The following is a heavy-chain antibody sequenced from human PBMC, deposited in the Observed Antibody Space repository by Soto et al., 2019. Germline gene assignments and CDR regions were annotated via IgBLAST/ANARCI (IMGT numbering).Heavy chain of an antibody. V-gene: IGHV1-18*01. CDR3: ARDFRPQNAVGTLNFEY. CDR1: GYSFTNYG. J-gene: IGHJ4*02. CDR2: ISAYNGNT. Sequence: QVQLVQSGAEVRQPGASVKVSCKASGYSFTNYGISWVRQAPGQGLEWMGWISAYNGNTKFAQKVQGRVTMATDTSTTTAYMELRSLRSADTAVYYCARDFRPQNAVGTLNFEYWGPGTLVTVSS. D-gene: IGHD6-19*01.